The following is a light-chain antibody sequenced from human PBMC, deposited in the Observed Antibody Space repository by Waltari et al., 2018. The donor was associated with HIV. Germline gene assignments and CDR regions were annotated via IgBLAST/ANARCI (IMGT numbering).Light chain of an antibody. V-gene: IGLV2-8*01. CDR3: SSFAGTNSHVV. J-gene: IGLJ2*01. CDR2: EVN. CDR1: SSDVGAYNF. Sequence: QSALTPPPSASGSPEQSVTISCTGTSSDVGAYNFVPWYQQRPGQAPKLIIFEVNKRPSGVPDRFSGSKSVNTASLTVSGLQAEDEADYYCSSFAGTNSHVVFGGGTKLTVL.